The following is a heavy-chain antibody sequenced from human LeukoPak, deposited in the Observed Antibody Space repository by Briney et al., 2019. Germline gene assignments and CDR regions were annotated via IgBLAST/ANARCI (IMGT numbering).Heavy chain of an antibody. D-gene: IGHD3-3*01. CDR1: GGSISSYY. CDR2: IYSSGST. Sequence: SETLSLTCTVSGGSISSYYWSWIRQPAGKGLEWIGRIYSSGSTNYNPSLKSRVTMSVDTSKNQFSLKLSSVTAADTAVYYCARDRKYDFWSGYSPFDYWGQGTLVTVSS. J-gene: IGHJ4*02. V-gene: IGHV4-4*07. CDR3: ARDRKYDFWSGYSPFDY.